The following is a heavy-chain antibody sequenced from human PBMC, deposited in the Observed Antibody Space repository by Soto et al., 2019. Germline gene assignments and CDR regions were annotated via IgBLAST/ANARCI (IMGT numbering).Heavy chain of an antibody. CDR3: AKEKRQGIFGVAVLDY. CDR2: ISNDGRNK. J-gene: IGHJ4*01. D-gene: IGHD3-3*01. Sequence: QVQLVESGGGVVQPGRSLRLSCAASGFTFSSYGMHWVRQGPGKGLEWVAVISNDGRNKYYADSVKGRFTISRDNSNNRWNLKMNGLRFEAAVEYHWAKEKRQGIFGVAVLDYWGKGTLVPVPS. CDR1: GFTFSSYG. V-gene: IGHV3-30*18.